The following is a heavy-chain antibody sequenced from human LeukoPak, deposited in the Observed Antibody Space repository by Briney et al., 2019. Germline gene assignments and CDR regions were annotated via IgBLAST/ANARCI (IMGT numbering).Heavy chain of an antibody. CDR3: AKARGATYGTYYFDY. CDR2: ISGSGGDT. Sequence: PGGSLRLSCAASGFTFYSYAMNWVRQAPGKGLEWVSISGSGGDTYYADSVKGRFTISRDNSKNTLYLQMNSLRAEDTAVYYCAKARGATYGTYYFDYWGQGTLVTVSS. CDR1: GFTFYSYA. J-gene: IGHJ4*02. V-gene: IGHV3-23*01. D-gene: IGHD4/OR15-4a*01.